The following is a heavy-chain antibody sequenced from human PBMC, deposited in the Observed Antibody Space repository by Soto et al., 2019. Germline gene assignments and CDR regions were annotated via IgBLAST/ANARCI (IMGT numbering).Heavy chain of an antibody. V-gene: IGHV3-23*01. Sequence: EVQLLESGGGLVQPGGSLRLACAASGFTFSSYAMNWVRQAPGKGLEWVSAIGGGGGSTSYADSVKGRFTISRDNSKNTLYLQMTSLRAEDTAVYYCAKATVTGEGYYYYYGMDVWGQGTTVTVSS. CDR3: AKATVTGEGYYYYYGMDV. CDR1: GFTFSSYA. J-gene: IGHJ6*02. D-gene: IGHD3-10*01. CDR2: IGGGGGST.